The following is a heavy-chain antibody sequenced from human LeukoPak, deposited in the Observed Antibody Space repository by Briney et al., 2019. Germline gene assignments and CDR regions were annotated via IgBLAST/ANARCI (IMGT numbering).Heavy chain of an antibody. CDR2: IDRDGVT. V-gene: IGHV3-13*01. CDR1: GFIFTKYD. CDR3: ARENLEYGDYAIDY. D-gene: IGHD4-17*01. Sequence: GGSLRLSCAASGFIFTKYDMHWVRHVTGRGLEWVSGIDRDGVTYYSDSVKGRFTMSRENGENSVYLQLNSLRAGDTAVYFCARENLEYGDYAIDYWGQGILVTASS. J-gene: IGHJ4*02.